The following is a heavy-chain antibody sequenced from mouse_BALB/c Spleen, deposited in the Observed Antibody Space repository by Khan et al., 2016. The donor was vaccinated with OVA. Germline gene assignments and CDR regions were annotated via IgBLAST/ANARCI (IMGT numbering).Heavy chain of an antibody. CDR3: TRSYDSYYFVY. Sequence: EVQLQESGTVLARPGTSVKMSCKASGYSFANYWMHWVKQRPGQVLEWVGTIYPGISDTRYNQKFQDKARLTAVTSASTAYLELSSLTSEVSAVYYCTRSYDSYYFVYWGQGTTLTVSS. V-gene: IGHV1-5*01. CDR1: GYSFANYW. CDR2: IYPGISDT. D-gene: IGHD2-4*01. J-gene: IGHJ2*01.